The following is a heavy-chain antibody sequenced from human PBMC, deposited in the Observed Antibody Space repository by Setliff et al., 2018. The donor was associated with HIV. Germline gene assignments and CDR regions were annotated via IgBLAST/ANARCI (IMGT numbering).Heavy chain of an antibody. Sequence: SLRLSCAASGFTSGSHAMSWVRQGPGKGLEWVAVIYRGGSGTYYADSVEGRFTISRDTSKNTLYLQMNGLRAEDTAIYYCATDLPDSFWGQGTMVTVSS. CDR1: GFTSGSHA. J-gene: IGHJ4*02. CDR3: ATDLPDSF. D-gene: IGHD3-16*02. V-gene: IGHV3-23*03. CDR2: IYRGGSGT.